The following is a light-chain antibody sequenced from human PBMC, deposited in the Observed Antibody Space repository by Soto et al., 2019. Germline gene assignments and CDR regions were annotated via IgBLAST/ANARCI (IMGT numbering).Light chain of an antibody. V-gene: IGKV1-27*01. CDR3: QKDNSAPWT. CDR1: QVISNY. CDR2: GAS. J-gene: IGKJ1*01. Sequence: DIQMTQSPSSLSASVGDRVTITCRASQVISNYLAWYQQKPGKVPKLLIYGASTLQSGVPSRFSGSGSGTDFTLTISSLQPEDVATYYCQKDNSAPWTFGQGTKVEIK.